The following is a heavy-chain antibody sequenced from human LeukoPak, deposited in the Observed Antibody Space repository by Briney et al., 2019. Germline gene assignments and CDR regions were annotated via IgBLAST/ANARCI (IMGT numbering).Heavy chain of an antibody. CDR2: INPNSGGT. V-gene: IGHV1-2*05. CDR1: GYTFTGYY. Sequence: GASVKVSCKACGYTFTGYYMHWVRQAPGQGLDWMGRINPNSGGTNYAQKFRGRVIMTSDTSISTAYMELSRLRSDDTDAYYCARARRYNWNDGWFDPWGQGTLVTVSS. J-gene: IGHJ5*02. CDR3: ARARRYNWNDGWFDP. D-gene: IGHD1-1*01.